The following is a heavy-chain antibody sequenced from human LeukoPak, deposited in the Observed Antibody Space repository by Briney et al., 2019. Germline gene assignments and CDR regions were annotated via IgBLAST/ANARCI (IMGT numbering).Heavy chain of an antibody. CDR3: GMSGDRVPLQDDVFDV. V-gene: IGHV5-51*01. CDR2: IYPGDSGP. CDR1: GYSFTSYS. Sequence: ETLKIFCKDYGYSFTSYSIGWVRQMHGKDLEWMGIIYPGDSGPTYSPSFQGQVTISVDKSINTAYLQWSSLQASDTAMYYCGMSGDRVPLQDDVFDVWGQGTMVTVST. J-gene: IGHJ3*01. D-gene: IGHD1-26*01.